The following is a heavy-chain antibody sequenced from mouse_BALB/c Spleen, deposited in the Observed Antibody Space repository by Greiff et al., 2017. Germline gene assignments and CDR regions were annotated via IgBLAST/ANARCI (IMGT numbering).Heavy chain of an antibody. D-gene: IGHD2-1*01. CDR3: ARGLDGNYVWFAY. CDR1: GYSITSGYY. V-gene: IGHV3-6*02. Sequence: VQLKESGPGLVKPSQSLSLTCSVTGYSITSGYYWNWIRQFPGNKLEWMGYISYDGSNNYNPSLKNRISITRDTSKNQFFLKLNSVTTEDTATYYCARGLDGNYVWFAYWGQGTLVTVSA. CDR2: ISYDGSN. J-gene: IGHJ3*01.